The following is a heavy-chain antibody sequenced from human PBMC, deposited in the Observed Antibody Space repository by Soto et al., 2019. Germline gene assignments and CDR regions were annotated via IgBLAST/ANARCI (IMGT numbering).Heavy chain of an antibody. D-gene: IGHD4-17*01. CDR1: GGSISSYY. CDR3: ARVTVTTEIDY. CDR2: IYYSGST. J-gene: IGHJ4*02. V-gene: IGHV4-59*01. Sequence: SETLSLTCTVSGGSISSYYWSWIRQPPGKGLEWIGYIYYSGSTNYNPSLKSRVTISVDTSKNQFSLKLSSVTAADTAVYYCARVTVTTEIDYWGQGTLVTVSS.